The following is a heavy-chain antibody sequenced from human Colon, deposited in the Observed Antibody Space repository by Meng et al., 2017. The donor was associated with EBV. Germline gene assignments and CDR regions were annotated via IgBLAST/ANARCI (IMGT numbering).Heavy chain of an antibody. CDR1: GGSITSTSDY. Sequence: HRQESGRRLVKPSRMLTLTCTISGGSITSTSDYWGWVRQPRGKWLEWIGSIYYGGSTNYNPSLKSRICMSVDMSKNQFSLKVNSVTAADTAIYYCVISSHNWGQGTLVTVSS. J-gene: IGHJ4*02. CDR3: VISSHN. V-gene: IGHV4-39*07. CDR2: IYYGGST. D-gene: IGHD3-3*02.